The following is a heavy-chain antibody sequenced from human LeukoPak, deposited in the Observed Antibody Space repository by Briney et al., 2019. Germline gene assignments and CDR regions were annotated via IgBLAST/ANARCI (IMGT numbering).Heavy chain of an antibody. D-gene: IGHD6-19*01. J-gene: IGHJ5*02. CDR1: GGSFSGYY. CDR3: ARGRRYSSGWYGDWFDP. V-gene: IGHV4-34*01. CDR2: INHSGST. Sequence: SETLSLTCAVYGGSFSGYYWSWIRQPPGKGLEWIGEINHSGSTNYNPSLKSRVTISVDTSKNQFSLKLSSVTAADTAVCYCARGRRYSSGWYGDWFDPWGQGTLVTVSS.